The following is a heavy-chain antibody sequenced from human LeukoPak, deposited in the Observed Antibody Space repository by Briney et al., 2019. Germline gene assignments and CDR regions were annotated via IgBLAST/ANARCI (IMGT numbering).Heavy chain of an antibody. CDR3: ARGAGRYYSSSWQYYFDY. Sequence: GSPKLSFAASGFTFSSYAMHWVRQAPGKGLGWVAVISYDGSNKYYADSAKGRFTISRDNSKNTLYLQMNSLRAEDTAVYYCARGAGRYYSSSWQYYFDYWGQGTLVTVSS. CDR1: GFTFSSYA. CDR2: ISYDGSNK. V-gene: IGHV3-30*04. J-gene: IGHJ4*02. D-gene: IGHD6-13*01.